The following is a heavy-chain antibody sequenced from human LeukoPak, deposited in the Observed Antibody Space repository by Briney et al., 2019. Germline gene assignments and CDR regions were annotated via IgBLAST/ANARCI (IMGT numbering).Heavy chain of an antibody. Sequence: SVKVSCKASGGTFSSYAISWVRQAPGQGLEWMGGIIPIFGTANYAQKFQGRVTITADESTSTAYMELSSLRSEDTAVYYCARERAHITGTTTHPDYWGQGTLVTVSS. CDR2: IIPIFGTA. CDR3: ARERAHITGTTTHPDY. V-gene: IGHV1-69*13. D-gene: IGHD1-7*01. CDR1: GGTFSSYA. J-gene: IGHJ4*02.